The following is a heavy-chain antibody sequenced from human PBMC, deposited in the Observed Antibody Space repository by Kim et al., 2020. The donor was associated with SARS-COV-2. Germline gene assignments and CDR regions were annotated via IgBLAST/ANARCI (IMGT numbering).Heavy chain of an antibody. J-gene: IGHJ4*02. V-gene: IGHV3-43*01. D-gene: IGHD3-10*01. CDR3: TKDPGLGIYGSGSYYTH. Sequence: SVKGRFTVSRDNSKNSLFLQMNSLRTEDTGFYYCTKDPGLGIYGSGSYYTHWGQGTLVTVSS.